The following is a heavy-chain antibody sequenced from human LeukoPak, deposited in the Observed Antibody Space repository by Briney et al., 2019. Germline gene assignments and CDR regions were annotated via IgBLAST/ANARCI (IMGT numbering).Heavy chain of an antibody. Sequence: SETLSLTCAVSGGSISSSNWWSWVRQPPGKGLEWIGEIYHSGSTNYNPSLKSRVTISVDKSKNQFSLKLSSVTAADTAVYYCASYDILTGYYYFDYWGQGTLVTVSS. D-gene: IGHD3-9*01. CDR1: GGSISSSNW. J-gene: IGHJ4*02. CDR3: ASYDILTGYYYFDY. V-gene: IGHV4-4*02. CDR2: IYHSGST.